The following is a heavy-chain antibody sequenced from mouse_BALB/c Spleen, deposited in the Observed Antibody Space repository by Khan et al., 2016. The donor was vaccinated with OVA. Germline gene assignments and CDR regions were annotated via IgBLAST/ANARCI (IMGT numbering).Heavy chain of an antibody. CDR3: ARRGSTAPFDY. D-gene: IGHD1-2*01. J-gene: IGHJ2*01. V-gene: IGHV9-3*02. CDR1: GYTFTYYG. CDR2: INTNTGEP. Sequence: QIQLVQSGPELKKPGETVKISCKASGYTFTYYGMNWVKQAPGKGLKWMGWINTNTGEPTYAEEFKGRFAFSLETSASTAYLQINNLKNEDTATYFRARRGSTAPFDYWGQGNTLTVSS.